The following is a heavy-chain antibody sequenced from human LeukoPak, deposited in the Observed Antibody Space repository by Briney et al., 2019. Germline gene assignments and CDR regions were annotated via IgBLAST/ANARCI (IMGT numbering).Heavy chain of an antibody. CDR1: GDSIRSGGHF. Sequence: PSETLSLTCAVSGDSIRSGGHFWSWIRYHPGKGLEWIGYVYRNGSTFNNPSLKSRVTLSVDTSKNQFSLRFTSVTAADTAVYFCARGPSMTTGTKLDYWGQGTLVTVSP. V-gene: IGHV4-31*11. J-gene: IGHJ4*02. CDR3: ARGPSMTTGTKLDY. D-gene: IGHD4-11*01. CDR2: VYRNGST.